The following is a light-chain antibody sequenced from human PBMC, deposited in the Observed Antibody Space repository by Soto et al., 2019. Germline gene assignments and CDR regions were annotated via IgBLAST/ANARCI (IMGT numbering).Light chain of an antibody. Sequence: DIQMTQSPSTLSASIGDRITLTRRASQNIRKWLAWYQQKPGKTPRLLIYETSTLESGVPSRVSGSGFGTEFTLTISSLQPDDFATYYRQQYYSYPWTFGPGTKVEI. CDR1: QNIRKW. J-gene: IGKJ1*01. CDR2: ETS. CDR3: QQYYSYPWT. V-gene: IGKV1-5*03.